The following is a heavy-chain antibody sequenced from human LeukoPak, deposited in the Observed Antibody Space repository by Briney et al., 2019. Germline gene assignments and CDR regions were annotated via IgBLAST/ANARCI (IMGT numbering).Heavy chain of an antibody. Sequence: PGGSLRLSCAASGFTFSSYWMSWVRQPPGKGLEWLAFIKYDGSRTDYEDSVKGRFTVSRDNSKNTLYLEMNSLRAEDTAVYYCVKDTIFTVDPFDYWGQGTLVTVSS. V-gene: IGHV3-30*02. D-gene: IGHD3-3*01. CDR1: GFTFSSYW. J-gene: IGHJ4*02. CDR2: IKYDGSRT. CDR3: VKDTIFTVDPFDY.